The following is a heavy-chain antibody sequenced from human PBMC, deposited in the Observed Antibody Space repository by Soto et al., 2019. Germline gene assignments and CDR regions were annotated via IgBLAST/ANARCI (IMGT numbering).Heavy chain of an antibody. CDR2: ISGSGGST. V-gene: IGHV3-23*01. CDR3: AKRQNYYDSSGYYLFDY. CDR1: GFTFSSYA. D-gene: IGHD3-22*01. J-gene: IGHJ4*02. Sequence: EVQLLESGGGLVQPGGSLRLSCAASGFTFSSYAMSWVRQAPGKGLEWVSAISGSGGSTYYADSVKGRFTISRDNSKNTLYLQMNSLRAEDTAVYYCAKRQNYYDSSGYYLFDYWGQGTLVTLSS.